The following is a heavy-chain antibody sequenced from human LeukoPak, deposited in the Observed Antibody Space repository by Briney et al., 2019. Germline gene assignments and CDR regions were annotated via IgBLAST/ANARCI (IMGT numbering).Heavy chain of an antibody. CDR1: GFTFDDYT. CDR2: ISWDGGST. Sequence: GGSLRLSCAASGFTFDDYTMHWVRQAPGKGLEWVSLISWDGGSTYYADSVKGRFTISRDNSKNSLYLQMNSLRTEDTALYYCAKGISSSWFYGTDYWGQGTLVTASS. V-gene: IGHV3-43*01. J-gene: IGHJ4*02. CDR3: AKGISSSWFYGTDY. D-gene: IGHD6-13*01.